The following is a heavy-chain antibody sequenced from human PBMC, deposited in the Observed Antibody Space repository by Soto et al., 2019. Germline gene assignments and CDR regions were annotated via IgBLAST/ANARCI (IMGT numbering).Heavy chain of an antibody. D-gene: IGHD3-16*01. CDR1: GYSLTSYW. CDR2: IDPSDSYT. Sequence: GESLKISCKGSGYSLTSYWISWVRQMPGKGLEWMGRIDPSDSYTNYSPSFQGHVTISADKSISTAYLQWSSLKASDTAMYYCALGGRYYYYGMDVWGQGTTVTVSS. V-gene: IGHV5-10-1*01. J-gene: IGHJ6*02. CDR3: ALGGRYYYYGMDV.